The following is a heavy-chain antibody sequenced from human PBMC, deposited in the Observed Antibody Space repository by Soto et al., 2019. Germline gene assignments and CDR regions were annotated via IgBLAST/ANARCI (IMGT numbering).Heavy chain of an antibody. D-gene: IGHD3-10*01. Sequence: GGSLRLSCAASGFTFSSYSMNWVRQAPGKGLEWVSYISSSSSTIYYADSVKGRFTISRDNAKNSLYLQMNSLRDEDTAVYYCARDSGSLVGSGSYYIPYYYGMDVWGQGTTVTVSS. CDR3: ARDSGSLVGSGSYYIPYYYGMDV. V-gene: IGHV3-48*02. CDR1: GFTFSSYS. CDR2: ISSSSSTI. J-gene: IGHJ6*02.